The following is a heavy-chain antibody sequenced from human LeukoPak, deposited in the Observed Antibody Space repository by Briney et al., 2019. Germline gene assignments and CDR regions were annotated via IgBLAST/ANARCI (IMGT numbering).Heavy chain of an antibody. Sequence: PGRSLRLPCAASGFTFSSYAMHWVRQAPGKGLEWVAVISYDGSNKYYADSVKGRFTISRDNSKNTLYLQMNSLRAEDTAVYYCARDIRRRWLQFGYFDYWGQGTLVTVSS. CDR3: ARDIRRRWLQFGYFDY. J-gene: IGHJ4*02. V-gene: IGHV3-30*04. CDR2: ISYDGSNK. CDR1: GFTFSSYA. D-gene: IGHD5-24*01.